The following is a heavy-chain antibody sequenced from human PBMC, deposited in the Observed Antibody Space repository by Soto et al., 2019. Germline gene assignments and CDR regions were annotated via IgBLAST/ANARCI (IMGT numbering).Heavy chain of an antibody. CDR2: MNSDGRTT. CDR1: GFNFGNNW. J-gene: IGHJ4*02. CDR3: ATAEVDY. V-gene: IGHV3-74*01. Sequence: GGALRLSCAASGFNFGNNWMHWVRQAPGKGLEWVSRMNSDGRTTNYADSVKGRFTVSRDNAKNTLYLQMNSLRAEDTAVYYCATAEVDYWGPGTLVTVSS.